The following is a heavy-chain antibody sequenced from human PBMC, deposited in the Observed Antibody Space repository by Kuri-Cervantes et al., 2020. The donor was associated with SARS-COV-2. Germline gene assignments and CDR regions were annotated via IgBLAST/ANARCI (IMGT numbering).Heavy chain of an antibody. CDR2: IYYSGST. V-gene: IGHV4-59*08. CDR1: GGSISSYY. D-gene: IGHD2-21*02. J-gene: IGHJ1*01. Sequence: SETLSLTCTVSGGSISSYYWSWIRQPPGKGLEWIGYIYYSGSTNYNPSLKSRVTISVDTSKNQFSLKLSSVTAADTAVYYCARRGVGDYDAEYFQHRGQGTLVTVSS. CDR3: ARRGVGDYDAEYFQH.